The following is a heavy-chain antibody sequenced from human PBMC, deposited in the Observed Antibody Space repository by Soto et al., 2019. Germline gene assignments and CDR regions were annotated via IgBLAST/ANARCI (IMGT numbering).Heavy chain of an antibody. V-gene: IGHV1-8*01. D-gene: IGHD1-1*01. CDR1: GYTFTSYD. CDR2: MNPNTGNS. Sequence: QVQLVQSGAEVRKPGASVKVSCEASGYTFTSYDIYWGRQATGQGLEWMGWMNPNTGNSGYAQKFQGRVTMTSDTSISTAHMELSSLRSEDTAVYYCARRAETNGWNGFGADKYYFDFWGQGTLVTVSS. CDR3: ARRAETNGWNGFGADKYYFDF. J-gene: IGHJ4*02.